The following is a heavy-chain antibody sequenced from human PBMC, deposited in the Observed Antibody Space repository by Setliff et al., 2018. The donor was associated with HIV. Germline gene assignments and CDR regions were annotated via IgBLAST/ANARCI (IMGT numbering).Heavy chain of an antibody. D-gene: IGHD3-10*01. CDR2: INPSGGST. CDR3: ARVSSFNKIIREAFDI. V-gene: IGHV1-46*01. J-gene: IGHJ3*02. CDR1: GYTFTSYY. Sequence: ASVKVSCKASGYTFTSYYMHWVRQAPGQGLEWMGIINPSGGSTSYAQKFQGRVTMTRDTSTSTVYMELSGLRSEDTAVYYCARVSSFNKIIREAFDIWGQGTLVTVSS.